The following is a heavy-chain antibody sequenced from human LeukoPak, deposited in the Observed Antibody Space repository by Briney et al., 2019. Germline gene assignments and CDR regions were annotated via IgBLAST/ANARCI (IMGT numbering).Heavy chain of an antibody. V-gene: IGHV5-51*01. CDR2: ICPGDSDT. CDR1: GYSFTSYW. Sequence: GESLKISCKGSGYSFTSYWIGWVRQMPGKGLEWMGIICPGDSDTRYSPSFQGQVTISADKSISTAYLQWSSLKASDTAMYYCARHRRHIAAAGIPPFYYYYYMDVWGKGTTVTVSS. J-gene: IGHJ6*03. CDR3: ARHRRHIAAAGIPPFYYYYYMDV. D-gene: IGHD6-13*01.